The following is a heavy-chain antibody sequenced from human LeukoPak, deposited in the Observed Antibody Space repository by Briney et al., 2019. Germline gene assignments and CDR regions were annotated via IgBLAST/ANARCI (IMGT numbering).Heavy chain of an antibody. V-gene: IGHV1-18*04. CDR1: GYTFTSYG. D-gene: IGHD3-10*01. CDR2: ISAYNGNT. J-gene: IGHJ4*02. Sequence: ASVTVSCKASGYTFTSYGISWVRQAPGQGLEWMGWISAYNGNTNYAQKLQGRVTMTTDTSTSTAYMELRSLRSDDTAVYYCARDPGRITMVRGVFDYWGQGTLVTVSS. CDR3: ARDPGRITMVRGVFDY.